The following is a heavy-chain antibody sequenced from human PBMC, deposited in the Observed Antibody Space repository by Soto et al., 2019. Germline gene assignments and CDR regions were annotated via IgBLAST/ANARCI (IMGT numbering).Heavy chain of an antibody. Sequence: QVQLVESGGGVVQPGRSLRLSCAASGFTFSSYAMHWVRQAPGKGLEWVAVISYDGSNKYYADSVKGRFTISRDNSKNTLYLPMNSLRAEDTAVYYCARVRSSWYFDYWGQGTLVTVSS. V-gene: IGHV3-30-3*01. J-gene: IGHJ4*02. CDR1: GFTFSSYA. CDR3: ARVRSSWYFDY. CDR2: ISYDGSNK. D-gene: IGHD6-13*01.